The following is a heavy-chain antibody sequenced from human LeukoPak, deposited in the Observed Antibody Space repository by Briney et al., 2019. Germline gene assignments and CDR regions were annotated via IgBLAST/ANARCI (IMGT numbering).Heavy chain of an antibody. Sequence: SETLSLTCTVSGGSVTSYYWNWIRQPAGRGLEWVGRIYNTGSTWYNPSLKSRVSMSIDTSKNQFSLKLHSVTAADAAVYYCARDIGNYYDYIYHYYYDYWGQGSLVTVSS. V-gene: IGHV4-4*07. D-gene: IGHD3-22*01. CDR1: GGSVTSYY. CDR3: ARDIGNYYDYIYHYYYDY. J-gene: IGHJ4*02. CDR2: IYNTGST.